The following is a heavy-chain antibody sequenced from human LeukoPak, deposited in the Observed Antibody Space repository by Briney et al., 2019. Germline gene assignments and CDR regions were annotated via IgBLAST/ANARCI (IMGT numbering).Heavy chain of an antibody. CDR2: IDPSDSYT. CDR1: GSIFTSYW. Sequence: GESLMISCKVSGSIFTSYWIVWVRQMPGKGLEWMGRIDPSDSYTNYSPSFQGHVTISADKSISTAYLQWSSLKASDTAMYYCARRVAVAGYYFDYWGQGTLVTVSS. J-gene: IGHJ4*02. V-gene: IGHV5-10-1*01. D-gene: IGHD6-19*01. CDR3: ARRVAVAGYYFDY.